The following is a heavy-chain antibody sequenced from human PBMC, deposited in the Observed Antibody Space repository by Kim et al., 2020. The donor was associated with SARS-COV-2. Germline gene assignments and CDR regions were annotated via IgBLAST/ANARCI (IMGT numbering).Heavy chain of an antibody. CDR1: AAGFSTYW. D-gene: IGHD1-26*01. J-gene: IGHJ4*02. CDR3: ATSAEYAWMD. CDR2: IKGDGTDK. Sequence: GGSLRLSCAASAAGFSTYWMTWVRQAPGKGLEWVGNIKGDGTDKHYMASVRGRFTISRDNAKKSLFLQMDSLRVDDTAIYYCATSAEYAWMDWGQGTLV. V-gene: IGHV3-7*03.